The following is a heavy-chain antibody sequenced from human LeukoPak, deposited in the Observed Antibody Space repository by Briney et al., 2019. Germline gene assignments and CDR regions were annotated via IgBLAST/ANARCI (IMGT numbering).Heavy chain of an antibody. CDR3: ARHITPWGWFDP. D-gene: IGHD3-16*01. V-gene: IGHV4-34*01. CDR2: INHSGST. J-gene: IGHJ5*02. CDR1: GGSFSGYY. Sequence: SETLSLTCAVYGGSFSGYYWSWIRQPPGKGLEWIGEINHSGSTNYNPSLKSRVTISVDTSKNQFSLKLSSVTAADTAVYYCARHITPWGWFDPWGQGTLVTVSS.